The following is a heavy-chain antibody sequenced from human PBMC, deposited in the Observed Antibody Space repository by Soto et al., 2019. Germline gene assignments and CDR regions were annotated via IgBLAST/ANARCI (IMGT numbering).Heavy chain of an antibody. V-gene: IGHV1-69*13. CDR1: GGTFSSYA. D-gene: IGHD3-10*02. CDR3: ASAAPPIYGNSDVRGYYGMDV. J-gene: IGHJ6*02. CDR2: IIPIFGTA. Sequence: GASVKVSCKASGGTFSSYAISWVRQAPGQGLEWMGGIIPIFGTANYAQKFQGRVTITADESTSTAYMELSSLRSEDTAVYYCASAAPPIYGNSDVRGYYGMDVWGQGTTVTVSS.